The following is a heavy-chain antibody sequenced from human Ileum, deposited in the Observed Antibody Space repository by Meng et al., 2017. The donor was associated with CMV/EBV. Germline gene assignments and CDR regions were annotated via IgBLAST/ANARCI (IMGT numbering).Heavy chain of an antibody. D-gene: IGHD5-24*01. Sequence: SCRTSGYTFSEYWMHWVRQAPGQGLQWVGRIYPNSGATDSAQNFQGRVTISRDTSISTVYMQLTRLRPDDTAIYYCARDPYTDGDYWGQETLVTVSS. V-gene: IGHV1-2*06. CDR1: GYTFSEYW. CDR3: ARDPYTDGDY. CDR2: IYPNSGAT. J-gene: IGHJ4*02.